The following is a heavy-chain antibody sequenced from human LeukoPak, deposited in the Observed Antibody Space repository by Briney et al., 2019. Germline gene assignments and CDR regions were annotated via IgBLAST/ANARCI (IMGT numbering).Heavy chain of an antibody. CDR2: INHSGST. V-gene: IGHV4-34*01. J-gene: IGHJ4*02. D-gene: IGHD6-19*01. CDR3: RVGLPVAGLELPDDY. Sequence: SETLSLTCAVYGGSFSGYYWSWIRQPPGKGLEWIGEINHSGSTNYNPSLKSRVTISVDTSKNQFSLKLSSVTAADTAVYYCRVGLPVAGLELPDDYWGQGILVTVSS. CDR1: GGSFSGYY.